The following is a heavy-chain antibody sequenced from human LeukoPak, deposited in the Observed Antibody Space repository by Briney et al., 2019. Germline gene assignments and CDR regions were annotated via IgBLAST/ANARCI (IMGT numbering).Heavy chain of an antibody. D-gene: IGHD2-2*01. J-gene: IGHJ5*02. Sequence: GGSLRLSCAASGFTFSSYSMNWVRQAPGKGLEWVSSIGSSSSYIYYADSVKGRFTISRDNAKNSLHLQMTSLRAEDTAVYYCARGFCTSSACSMFDPWGQGTLVTVSS. CDR3: ARGFCTSSACSMFDP. CDR1: GFTFSSYS. CDR2: IGSSSSYI. V-gene: IGHV3-21*01.